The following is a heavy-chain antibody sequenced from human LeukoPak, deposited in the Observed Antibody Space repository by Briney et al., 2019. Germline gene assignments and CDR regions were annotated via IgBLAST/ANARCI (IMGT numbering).Heavy chain of an antibody. CDR3: ARGFFLRFSAGYYFDY. CDR1: GGSISSYY. CDR2: IYYSGST. J-gene: IGHJ4*02. V-gene: IGHV4-59*08. Sequence: SQTLSLTCTVSGGSISSYYWSWIRQPPGKGLEWIGYIYYSGSTNYNPSLKSRVTISVDTSKNQFSLKLSSVTAADTAVYYCARGFFLRFSAGYYFDYWGQGTLVTVSS. D-gene: IGHD3-3*01.